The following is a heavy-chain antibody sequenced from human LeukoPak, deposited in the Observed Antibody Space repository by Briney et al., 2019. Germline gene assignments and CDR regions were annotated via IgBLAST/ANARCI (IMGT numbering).Heavy chain of an antibody. V-gene: IGHV1-8*01. CDR3: ARGWIAVAGTSDNWIDP. CDR2: MNPNSGNT. CDR1: GYTFTSYD. J-gene: IGHJ5*02. Sequence: ASVKVSCKASGYTFTSYDINWVRQATGQGLEWMGWMNPNSGNTGYAQKFQGRVTMTRNTSISTAYMELSSLRSEDTAVYYCARGWIAVAGTSDNWIDPWGQGTLVTVSS. D-gene: IGHD6-19*01.